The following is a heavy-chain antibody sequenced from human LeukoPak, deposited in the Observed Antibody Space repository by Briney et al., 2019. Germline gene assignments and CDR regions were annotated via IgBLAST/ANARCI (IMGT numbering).Heavy chain of an antibody. CDR1: GFTFSSYG. V-gene: IGHV3-30*18. CDR2: ISYDGSNK. CDR3: AKESRYSGSYLSYYYYYYGMDV. J-gene: IGHJ6*02. Sequence: PGGSLRLSCAASGFTFSSYGMHWVRQAPGKGLEWVAVISYDGSNKYYADSVKGRSTISRDNSKNTLYLQMNSLRAEDTAMYYRAKESRYSGSYLSYYYYYYGMDVWGQGTTVTVSS. D-gene: IGHD1-26*01.